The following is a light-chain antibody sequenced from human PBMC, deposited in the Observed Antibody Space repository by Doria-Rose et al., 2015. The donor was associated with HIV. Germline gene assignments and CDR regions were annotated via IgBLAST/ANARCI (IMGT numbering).Light chain of an antibody. CDR2: TAT. Sequence: VGDRVTITCRASQGITSNLNWYQQKAGKAPKLLIFTATTLQSGVPSRFSGGGSGTDFTLTISSLQPEGFATYYCQQTYSFPYSFGQGTKLDIE. V-gene: IGKV1-39*01. J-gene: IGKJ2*01. CDR1: QGITSN. CDR3: QQTYSFPYS.